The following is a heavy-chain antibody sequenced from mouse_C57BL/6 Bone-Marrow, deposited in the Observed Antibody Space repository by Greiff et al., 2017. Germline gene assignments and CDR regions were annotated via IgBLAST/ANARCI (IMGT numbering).Heavy chain of an antibody. CDR3: ARSKSWDSWFAY. V-gene: IGHV1-54*01. Sequence: LQESGAELVRPGTSVKVSCKASGYAFTNYLIEWVKQRPGQGLEWIGVINPGSGGTNYNEKFKGKATLTADKSSSTAYMQLSSLTSEASAIYFCARSKSWDSWFAYWGQGTLVTVSA. D-gene: IGHD4-1*01. CDR2: INPGSGGT. J-gene: IGHJ3*01. CDR1: GYAFTNYL.